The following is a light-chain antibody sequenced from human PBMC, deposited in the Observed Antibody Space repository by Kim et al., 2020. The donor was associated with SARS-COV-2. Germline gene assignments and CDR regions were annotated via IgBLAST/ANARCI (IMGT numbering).Light chain of an antibody. J-gene: IGLJ2*01. CDR1: NIGSKN. Sequence: VALGQTARITCGGNNIGSKNVHWYKQKPGQAPVLVIYRDSNRPSGIPERFSGSNSGNTATLTISRAQTGDEADYYCQVWDSSTVVFGGGTQLTVL. V-gene: IGLV3-9*01. CDR3: QVWDSSTVV. CDR2: RDS.